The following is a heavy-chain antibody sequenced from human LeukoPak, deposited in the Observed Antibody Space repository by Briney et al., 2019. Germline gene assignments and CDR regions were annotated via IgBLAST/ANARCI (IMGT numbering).Heavy chain of an antibody. Sequence: PGGSLRLSCAASGFTFSSYRMDWVRQAPGKGLEWVSSISSSSSYIYYADSVKGRFTISRDNAKDSLYLQMNSLRAEDTAVYYCARDLRGYSSSGYFDYWGQGTLVTVSS. D-gene: IGHD5-18*01. CDR3: ARDLRGYSSSGYFDY. CDR1: GFTFSSYR. V-gene: IGHV3-21*01. CDR2: ISSSSSYI. J-gene: IGHJ4*02.